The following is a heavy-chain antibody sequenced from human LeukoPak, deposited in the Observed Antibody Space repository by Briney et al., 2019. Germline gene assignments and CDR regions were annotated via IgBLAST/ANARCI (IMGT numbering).Heavy chain of an antibody. CDR1: GGSISSYY. D-gene: IGHD3-9*01. Sequence: SETLSLTCTVSGGSISSYYWSWIRQPPGKGLEWIGYIYYSGSTNYNPSLKSRVTMSVDTSKNQFSLNLRSVTATDTAVYYCARRTYYDTLTGYNYWYFDLWGRGTLVTVSS. CDR3: ARRTYYDTLTGYNYWYFDL. V-gene: IGHV4-59*01. J-gene: IGHJ2*01. CDR2: IYYSGST.